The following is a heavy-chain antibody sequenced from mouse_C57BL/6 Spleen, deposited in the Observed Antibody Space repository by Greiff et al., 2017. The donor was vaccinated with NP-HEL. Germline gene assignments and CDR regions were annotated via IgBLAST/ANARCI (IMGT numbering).Heavy chain of an antibody. CDR3: ARLRQLTAY. V-gene: IGHV5-6*01. D-gene: IGHD3-2*02. J-gene: IGHJ3*01. CDR2: ISSGGSYT. CDR1: GFTFSSYG. Sequence: EVMLVESGGDLAKPGGSLKLSCAASGFTFSSYGMSWVRQTPDKRLEWVATISSGGSYTYYPDSVKGRFTISRDNAKNTLYLQMSSLKSEDTAMYYCARLRQLTAYWGQGTLVTVSA.